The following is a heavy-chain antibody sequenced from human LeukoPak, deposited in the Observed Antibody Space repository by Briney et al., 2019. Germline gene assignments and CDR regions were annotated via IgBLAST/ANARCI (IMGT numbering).Heavy chain of an antibody. D-gene: IGHD3-3*01. CDR2: INPNSGGT. CDR1: GYTFTGYY. J-gene: IGHJ4*02. Sequence: ASVKVSCKASGYTFTGYYMHWVRQAPGQGLKWMGWINPNSGGTNYAQKFQGRVTMTRDTSISTAYMELSRLRSDDTAVYYCANSAYYDFWSGYYGYWGQGTLVTVSS. V-gene: IGHV1-2*02. CDR3: ANSAYYDFWSGYYGY.